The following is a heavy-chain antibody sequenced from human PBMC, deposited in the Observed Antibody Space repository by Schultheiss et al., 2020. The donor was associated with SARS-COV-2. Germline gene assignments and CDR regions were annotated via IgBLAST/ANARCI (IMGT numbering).Heavy chain of an antibody. J-gene: IGHJ4*02. CDR1: GASISSDGYY. CDR3: ARTRYGTVTSFDY. D-gene: IGHD4-17*01. CDR2: IYSSGST. Sequence: SQTLSLTCTVSGASISSDGYYWSWIRQHPGKGLQWIGYIYSSGSTYYNPSLESQVRILVDTSKNQFSLKLSSVTAADTAVYYCARTRYGTVTSFDYWGQGTLVTVSS. V-gene: IGHV4-31*01.